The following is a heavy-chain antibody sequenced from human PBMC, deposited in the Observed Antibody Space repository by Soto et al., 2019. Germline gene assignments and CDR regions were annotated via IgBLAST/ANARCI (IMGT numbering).Heavy chain of an antibody. CDR3: ARAYCSGGSCHFDY. D-gene: IGHD2-15*01. Sequence: PGGSLRLSCAASGFTFSIYSMNWVRQAPGKGLEWVSYISSSSSTIYYADSVKGRFTISRDNAKNSLYVQMNSLRAEDTAVYYCARAYCSGGSCHFDYWGQGTLVTVSS. V-gene: IGHV3-48*01. CDR1: GFTFSIYS. J-gene: IGHJ4*02. CDR2: ISSSSSTI.